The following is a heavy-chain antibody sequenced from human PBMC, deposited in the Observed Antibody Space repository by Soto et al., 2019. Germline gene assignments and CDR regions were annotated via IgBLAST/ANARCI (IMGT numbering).Heavy chain of an antibody. CDR1: GDSVSSNSAA. D-gene: IGHD1-7*01. CDR3: ARAGTTDHYYYYGMDV. J-gene: IGHJ6*02. V-gene: IGHV6-1*01. Sequence: QSQTLSLTCAISGDSVSSNSAAWNWIRQSPSRGLEWLGRTYYRSKWYNDYAVSVKSRITINPDTSKNQFSLQLNSVTPEDTAVYYCARAGTTDHYYYYGMDVWGQGTTVTVSS. CDR2: TYYRSKWYN.